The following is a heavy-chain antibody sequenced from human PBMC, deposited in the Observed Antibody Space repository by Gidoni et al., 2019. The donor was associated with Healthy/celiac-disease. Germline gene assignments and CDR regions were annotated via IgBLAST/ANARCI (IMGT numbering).Heavy chain of an antibody. Sequence: QVQLVASGGGVVQPGRALRLSCAAAGFPFSSYAMHWVRQAPGKGLEWVAVISYDGSNKDYAGSVKGRFTISRDKSKNTLYLQMNSLRAEDTAVYYCARDRLTGYCSGGSCYAPGGYWGQGTLVTVSS. D-gene: IGHD2-15*01. J-gene: IGHJ4*02. CDR3: ARDRLTGYCSGGSCYAPGGY. CDR1: GFPFSSYA. CDR2: ISYDGSNK. V-gene: IGHV3-30-3*01.